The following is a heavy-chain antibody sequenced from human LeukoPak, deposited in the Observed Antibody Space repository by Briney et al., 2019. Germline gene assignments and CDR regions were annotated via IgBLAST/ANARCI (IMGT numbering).Heavy chain of an antibody. V-gene: IGHV1-46*01. CDR3: ARDWAVAAIRRAFDI. CDR2: INPTGGST. CDR1: GYTFTNYY. D-gene: IGHD2-15*01. J-gene: IGHJ3*02. Sequence: ASVKVSCKASGYTFTNYYMHWVRQAPGQGLEWMGIINPTGGSTRYAQKFQGRVTMTRDTSTSTVYMELSSLRSEDTAVYYCARDWAVAAIRRAFDIWGQGTMVTVSS.